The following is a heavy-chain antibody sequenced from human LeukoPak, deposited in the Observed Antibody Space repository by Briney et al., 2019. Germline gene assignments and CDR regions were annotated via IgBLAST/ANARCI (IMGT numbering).Heavy chain of an antibody. CDR2: ISSSSGYI. CDR1: GFTFSSYS. V-gene: IGHV3-21*01. CDR3: ARFGTYNWNDEDEGY. D-gene: IGHD1-20*01. Sequence: GGSLRLSCAASGFTFSSYSMNWVRQAPGKGLEWVSSISSSSGYIYYADSVKGRFTISRDNSKNTLYLQMNSLRAEDTAVYYCARFGTYNWNDEDEGYWGQGTLVTVSS. J-gene: IGHJ4*02.